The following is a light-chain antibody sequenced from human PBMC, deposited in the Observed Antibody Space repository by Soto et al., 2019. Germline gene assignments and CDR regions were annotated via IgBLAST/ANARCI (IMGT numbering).Light chain of an antibody. CDR3: QRRSNWPQLT. J-gene: IGKJ4*01. V-gene: IGKV3-11*01. CDR1: QSVSSY. CDR2: DAS. Sequence: EIVLTQSPATLSLSPGERATLSCRASQSVSSYLAWYQQKPGQAPRLLIYDASNRATGIPARFSGSASGTDFTLTISSLEPEDFAVYYCQRRSNWPQLTFGGGTKVEIK.